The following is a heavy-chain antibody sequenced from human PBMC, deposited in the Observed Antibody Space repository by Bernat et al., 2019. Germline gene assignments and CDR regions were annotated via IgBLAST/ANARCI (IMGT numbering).Heavy chain of an antibody. CDR3: AKDLGYCSSTSCRTRFNWFDP. J-gene: IGHJ5*02. CDR2: ISYDGSNK. Sequence: QVQLVEFGGGVVQPGRSLRLSCAASGFTFSSYGMHWVRQAPGKGLEWVAVISYDGSNKYYADSVKGRFTISRDNSKNTLYLQMNSLRAEDTAVYYCAKDLGYCSSTSCRTRFNWFDPWGQGTLVTVSS. CDR1: GFTFSSYG. D-gene: IGHD2-2*01. V-gene: IGHV3-30*18.